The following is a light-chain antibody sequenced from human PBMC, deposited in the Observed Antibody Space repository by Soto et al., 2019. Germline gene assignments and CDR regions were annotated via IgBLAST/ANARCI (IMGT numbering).Light chain of an antibody. J-gene: IGLJ2*01. CDR3: QSYDRSFVL. CDR1: SGGIANNY. CDR2: EHN. Sequence: NFMLTQPHSVSESPGETVTISCTRTSGGIANNYVQWYQQRPGSAPTIVIYEHNQRASGVPDRFSGSTDGSSNSASLTISGLQTEDEADYYCQSYDRSFVLFGGGTKLTVL. V-gene: IGLV6-57*04.